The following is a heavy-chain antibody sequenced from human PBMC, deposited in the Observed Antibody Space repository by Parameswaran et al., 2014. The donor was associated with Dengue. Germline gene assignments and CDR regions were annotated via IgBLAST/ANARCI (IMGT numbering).Heavy chain of an antibody. CDR3: ARDLGGIGPYYFDH. J-gene: IGHJ4*02. Sequence: RWIRQPPGKGLEWVSVIYRGGDTYYADSVKGRFTISRDNSKNTVYLQMNSLRTEDTAVYYCARDLGGIGPYYFDHWGQGTLVTVSS. CDR2: IYRGGDT. V-gene: IGHV3-53*01. D-gene: IGHD3-16*01.